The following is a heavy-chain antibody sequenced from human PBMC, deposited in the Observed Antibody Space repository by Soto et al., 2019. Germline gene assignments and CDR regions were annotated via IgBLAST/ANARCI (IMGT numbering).Heavy chain of an antibody. J-gene: IGHJ5*02. CDR3: AQRHPQRGSSSSWFDP. CDR2: INHSGST. Sequence: SETLSLTCAVYGGSFSGYYWSWIRQPPGKGLEWIGEINHSGSTNYNPSLKSRVTISVDTSKNQFSLKLSSVTAADTAVYYCAQRHPQRGSSSSWFDPWGQGTLVTVSS. D-gene: IGHD6-13*01. V-gene: IGHV4-34*01. CDR1: GGSFSGYY.